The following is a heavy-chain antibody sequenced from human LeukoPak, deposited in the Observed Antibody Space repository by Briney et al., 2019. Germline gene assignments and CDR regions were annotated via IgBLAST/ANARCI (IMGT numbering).Heavy chain of an antibody. CDR3: AKDDPPRYQPPRFGMDV. CDR2: ISYDGSNK. V-gene: IGHV3-30*18. Sequence: GGSLRLSCAASGFTFSSYGMHWVRQAPGKGLEWVAVISYDGSNKYYADSVKGRFTISRDNSKNTLYLQMNSLRAEDTAVYYCAKDDPPRYQPPRFGMDVWGQGTTVTVSS. CDR1: GFTFSSYG. D-gene: IGHD2-2*01. J-gene: IGHJ6*02.